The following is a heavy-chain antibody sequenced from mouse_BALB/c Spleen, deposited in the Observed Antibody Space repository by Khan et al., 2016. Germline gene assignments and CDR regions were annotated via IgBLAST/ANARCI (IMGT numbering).Heavy chain of an antibody. J-gene: IGHJ2*01. CDR2: INPSNGGT. CDR3: TLFDS. Sequence: QVQLQQSGAELVKPGASVKLSCKASGYTFTSYYMYWVKQRPGQGLEWIGEINPSNGGTNFNEKFKSKATLTVDNSSSTSYMQLSSLTSEDSAVYYCTLFDSWGQGTTLTVSS. CDR1: GYTFTSYY. V-gene: IGHV1S81*02.